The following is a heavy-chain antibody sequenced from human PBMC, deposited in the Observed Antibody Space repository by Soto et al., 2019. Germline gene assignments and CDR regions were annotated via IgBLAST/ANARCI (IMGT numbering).Heavy chain of an antibody. D-gene: IGHD4-17*01. V-gene: IGHV3-30*18. CDR2: ISYDGSNK. Sequence: QVQLVESGGGVVQPGRSLRLSCAASGFTFSSYGMHWVRQAPGKGLEWVAVISYDGSNKYYADSVKGRFTISRDNSKNTLYLQMNSLRAEDTAVYYCAKDHWDYENAFDIWGQGTMVTVSS. CDR3: AKDHWDYENAFDI. J-gene: IGHJ3*02. CDR1: GFTFSSYG.